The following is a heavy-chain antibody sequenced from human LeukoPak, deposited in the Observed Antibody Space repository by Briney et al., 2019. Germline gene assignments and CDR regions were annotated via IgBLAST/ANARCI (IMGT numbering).Heavy chain of an antibody. Sequence: SETLSLTCAVYGGSFSGYYWSWIRQPPGKGLEWIGEINHSGSTNYNPSLKSRVTISVDTSKNQFSLKLSSVTAADTAVYYCAREYGDYPPRWFGPWGQGTLVTVSS. V-gene: IGHV4-34*01. CDR3: AREYGDYPPRWFGP. D-gene: IGHD4-17*01. CDR1: GGSFSGYY. CDR2: INHSGST. J-gene: IGHJ5*02.